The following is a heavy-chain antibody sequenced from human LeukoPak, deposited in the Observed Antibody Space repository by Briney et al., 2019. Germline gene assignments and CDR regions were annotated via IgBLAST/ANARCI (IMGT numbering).Heavy chain of an antibody. D-gene: IGHD6-13*01. CDR1: GFTFDDYA. Sequence: GESLKISCAASGFTFDDYAMHWVRQAPGKGLEWVSLISGDGGSTYYADSVKGRFTISRDNSKNFLYLQMNSLRTEDTALYYCAKARSSSWYGYYDYWGQGTLVTVSS. J-gene: IGHJ4*02. V-gene: IGHV3-43*02. CDR2: ISGDGGST. CDR3: AKARSSSWYGYYDY.